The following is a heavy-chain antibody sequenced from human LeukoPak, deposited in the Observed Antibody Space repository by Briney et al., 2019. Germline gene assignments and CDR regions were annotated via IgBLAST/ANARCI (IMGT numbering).Heavy chain of an antibody. D-gene: IGHD4-23*01. CDR3: ARDPLATVVTSEADY. J-gene: IGHJ4*02. CDR1: GYTLTELS. Sequence: ASVKVSCKVSGYTLTELSMHWVRQAPGKGLEWMGGFDPEDGETIYAQKFQGRVTMTEDTSTDTAYMELSSLRSEATAVYYCARDPLATVVTSEADYWGQGTLVTVSS. CDR2: FDPEDGET. V-gene: IGHV1-24*01.